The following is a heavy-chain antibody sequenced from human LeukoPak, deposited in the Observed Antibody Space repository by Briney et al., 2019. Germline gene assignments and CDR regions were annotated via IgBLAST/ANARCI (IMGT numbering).Heavy chain of an antibody. CDR2: INHSGST. CDR3: ATADAEEMATNYYYYYGMDV. J-gene: IGHJ6*02. V-gene: IGHV4-34*01. Sequence: SETLSLTCAVYGGSFSGYYWSWIRQPPGKGLEWIGEINHSGSTNYNLSLKSRVTISVDTSKNQFSLKLSSVTAADTAVHYCATADAEEMATNYYYYYGMDVWGQGTTVTVSS. CDR1: GGSFSGYY. D-gene: IGHD5-24*01.